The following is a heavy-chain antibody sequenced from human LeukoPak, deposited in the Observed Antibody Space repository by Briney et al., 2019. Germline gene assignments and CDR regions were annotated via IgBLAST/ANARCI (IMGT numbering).Heavy chain of an antibody. CDR2: MWYDGSNK. D-gene: IGHD1-26*01. CDR1: GFTFSSYG. Sequence: GRSLRLSCAASGFTFSSYGMHWVRQAPGKGLEWVAVMWYDGSNKYYADSVKGRFTISRDNSKNTLYLQMKSLRAEDTAVYYCARSYSGSYYYYYYYGMDVWGQGTTVTVSS. CDR3: ARSYSGSYYYYYYYGMDV. J-gene: IGHJ6*02. V-gene: IGHV3-33*01.